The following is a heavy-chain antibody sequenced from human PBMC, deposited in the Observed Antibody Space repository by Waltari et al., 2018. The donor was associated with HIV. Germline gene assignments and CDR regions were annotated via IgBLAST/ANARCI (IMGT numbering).Heavy chain of an antibody. Sequence: EVQLVESGGGLVQPGGSLRLSCEASGFTFSSFWLSWVRQAPGKGLEWVANRKQDVSEKYYVDSVKGRFTISRDNAKNSLYLQMNSLRAEDTAVYYCARDFRPYGMDVWGQGTTVTVSS. CDR3: ARDFRPYGMDV. CDR2: RKQDVSEK. CDR1: GFTFSSFW. V-gene: IGHV3-7*01. J-gene: IGHJ6*02.